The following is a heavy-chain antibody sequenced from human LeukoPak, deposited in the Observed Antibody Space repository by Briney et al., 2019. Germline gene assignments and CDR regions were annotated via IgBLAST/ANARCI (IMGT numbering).Heavy chain of an antibody. J-gene: IGHJ4*02. CDR3: ARDFDSAPMTTVTKTQQYYFDY. D-gene: IGHD4-17*01. CDR1: GGTFSSYA. CDR2: IIPIFGTA. V-gene: IGHV1-69*13. Sequence: ASVKVSRKASGGTFSSYAISWVRQAPGQGLEWMGGIIPIFGTANYAQKFQGRVTITADESTSTAYMELSSLRSEDTAVYYCARDFDSAPMTTVTKTQQYYFDYWGQGTLVTVSS.